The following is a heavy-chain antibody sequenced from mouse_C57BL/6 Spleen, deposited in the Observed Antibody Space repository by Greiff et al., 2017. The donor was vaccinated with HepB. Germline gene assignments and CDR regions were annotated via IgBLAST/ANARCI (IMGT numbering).Heavy chain of an antibody. Sequence: QVQLQQPGAELVRPGSSVKLSCKASGYTFTSYWMHWVKQRPIQGLEWIGNIDPSDSETHYNQKFKDKATLTVDKSSSTAYMQLSSLTSEDSAVYYCARGEMITTVVAPMDYWGQGTSVTVSS. J-gene: IGHJ4*01. CDR2: IDPSDSET. CDR1: GYTFTSYW. D-gene: IGHD1-1*01. V-gene: IGHV1-52*01. CDR3: ARGEMITTVVAPMDY.